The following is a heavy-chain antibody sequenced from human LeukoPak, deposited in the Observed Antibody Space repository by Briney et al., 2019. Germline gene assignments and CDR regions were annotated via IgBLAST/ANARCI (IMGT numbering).Heavy chain of an antibody. J-gene: IGHJ6*03. V-gene: IGHV4-59*01. CDR1: GGSISSYY. CDR2: IYYSGST. D-gene: IGHD3-22*01. CDR3: TRGSIAYYYMDV. Sequence: SETLSLTCTVSGGSISSYYWSWIRQPLGKGLEWIGNIYYSGSTNYNPSLESRVTISVDTSKNQFSLKLSSVTAADTAVYYCTRGSIAYYYMDVWGKGTTVTISS.